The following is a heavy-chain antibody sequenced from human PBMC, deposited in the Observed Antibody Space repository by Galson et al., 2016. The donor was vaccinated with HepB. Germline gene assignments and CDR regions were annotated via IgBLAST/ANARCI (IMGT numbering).Heavy chain of an antibody. CDR1: GFTFGSSG. CDR3: ARARFRDWYFDL. CDR2: ISYDGNSK. J-gene: IGHJ2*01. Sequence: SLRLSCAASGFTFGSSGMHWVRQAPGKGLEWVAVISYDGNSKYYADSVKGRFTISRVNSMNTVYLQMNSLRGDDTAVYYCARARFRDWYFDLWGRGTLVTVSS. V-gene: IGHV3-30*03.